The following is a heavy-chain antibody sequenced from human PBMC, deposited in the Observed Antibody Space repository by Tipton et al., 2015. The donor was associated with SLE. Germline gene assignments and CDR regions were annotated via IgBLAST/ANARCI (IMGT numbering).Heavy chain of an antibody. CDR1: GFTFSSYS. CDR2: ISSSSSTI. J-gene: IGHJ4*02. D-gene: IGHD6-13*01. Sequence: SLRLSCAASGFTFSSYSMNWVRQAPGKGLEWVSYISSSSSTIYYADSVKGRFTISRDNAKNSLYLQMNSLRAEDTAVYYCARVRYSSSCDYWGQGTLVTVSS. V-gene: IGHV3-48*01. CDR3: ARVRYSSSCDY.